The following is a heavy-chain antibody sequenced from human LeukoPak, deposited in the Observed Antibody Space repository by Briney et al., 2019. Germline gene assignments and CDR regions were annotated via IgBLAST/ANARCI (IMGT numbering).Heavy chain of an antibody. Sequence: PSETLSLTCTVSGGSISSYYWSWLRQPAGKGLEWIGRIYTSGSTNYNPSLKSRVTMSVDTSKNQFSLKLSSVTAADTAVYYCAREKSGAAWGSSSSVFDYWGQGTLVAVSS. CDR2: IYTSGST. J-gene: IGHJ4*02. CDR1: GGSISSYY. D-gene: IGHD6-6*01. CDR3: AREKSGAAWGSSSSVFDY. V-gene: IGHV4-4*07.